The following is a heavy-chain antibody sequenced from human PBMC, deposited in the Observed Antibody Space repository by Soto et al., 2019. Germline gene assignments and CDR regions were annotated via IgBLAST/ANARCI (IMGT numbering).Heavy chain of an antibody. CDR1: GCSISTYY. V-gene: IGHV4-4*07. J-gene: IGHJ3*02. CDR2: VYISGST. Sequence: PSATXSLTCTFSGCSISTYYWNWIRQSAGKGLEWIGRVYISGSTNYHPSLKSRVAMSVDTSNNQFSLKVTSVTAADTAVYYCARGGRDGFDIWGQGTMVTVSS. CDR3: ARGGRDGFDI.